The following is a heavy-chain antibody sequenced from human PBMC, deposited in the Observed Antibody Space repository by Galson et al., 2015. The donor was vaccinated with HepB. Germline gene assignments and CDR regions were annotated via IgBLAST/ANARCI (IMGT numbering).Heavy chain of an antibody. CDR3: ARADPIPDSGSYYRPVDY. J-gene: IGHJ4*02. CDR2: INPNSGGT. CDR1: GYTFTGYF. D-gene: IGHD1-26*01. V-gene: IGHV1-2*06. Sequence: SVKVSCKASGYTFTGYFMHWVRQAPGQGLEWMGRINPNSGGTNYAQKFQGRVTMTRDTSISTAYMELNRLRSDDTAMYYCARADPIPDSGSYYRPVDYWGQGTLVTVSS.